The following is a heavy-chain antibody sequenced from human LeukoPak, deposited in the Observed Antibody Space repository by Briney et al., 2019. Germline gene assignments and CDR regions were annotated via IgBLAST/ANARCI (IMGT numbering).Heavy chain of an antibody. D-gene: IGHD2-2*01. CDR3: ARTRPKAIVVVPAAIHRRGWFDP. J-gene: IGHJ5*02. CDR1: GGSISSGAFY. CDR2: INHSGST. V-gene: IGHV4-39*07. Sequence: SETLSLTCTVSGGSISSGAFYWSWIRQPPGKGLEWIGEINHSGSTNYNPSLKSRVTISVDTSKNQFSLKLSSVTAADTAVYYCARTRPKAIVVVPAAIHRRGWFDPWGQGTLVTVSS.